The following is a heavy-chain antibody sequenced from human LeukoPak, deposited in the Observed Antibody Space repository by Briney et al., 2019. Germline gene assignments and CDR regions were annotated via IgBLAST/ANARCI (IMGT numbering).Heavy chain of an antibody. CDR1: GFTFSNYE. CDR2: ISGSGSTI. J-gene: IGHJ4*02. Sequence: GGSLRLSCAASGFTFSNYEMNWVRQAPGKGLEWVSYISGSGSTIYYADSVKGRFTISRENGKESLYLQMNSLRAEDTAVYYCARVRSGYSHENYFDYWGQGTLVTVSS. D-gene: IGHD5-18*01. V-gene: IGHV3-48*03. CDR3: ARVRSGYSHENYFDY.